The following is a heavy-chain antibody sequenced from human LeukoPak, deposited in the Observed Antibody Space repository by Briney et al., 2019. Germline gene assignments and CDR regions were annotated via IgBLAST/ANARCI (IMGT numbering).Heavy chain of an antibody. CDR3: ARGIVGPTYFDY. D-gene: IGHD1-26*01. V-gene: IGHV4-34*01. CDR2: INRSGST. CDR1: SGSFSGYF. J-gene: IGHJ4*02. Sequence: SETLSLTCVVYSGSFSGYFWSWIRQPPGKGLEWIGEINRSGSTNYNPSLKSRVTISVDTSRNQFSLKLSSVTAADTAVYYCARGIVGPTYFDYWGQGTLVTVSS.